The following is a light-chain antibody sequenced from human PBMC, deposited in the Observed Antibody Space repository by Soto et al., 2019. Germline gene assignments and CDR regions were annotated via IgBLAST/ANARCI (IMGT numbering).Light chain of an antibody. Sequence: QSALIQPASVSGSPGQSITISCTGSSSDVGAYNYVSWYQQHPGKAPKVLIYEVNKRPSGVSTRFSGSKSGNTASLTISGLQAEDEADYYCSSYTSSSHLYVFGTGTKVTVL. CDR1: SSDVGAYNY. J-gene: IGLJ1*01. CDR2: EVN. V-gene: IGLV2-14*01. CDR3: SSYTSSSHLYV.